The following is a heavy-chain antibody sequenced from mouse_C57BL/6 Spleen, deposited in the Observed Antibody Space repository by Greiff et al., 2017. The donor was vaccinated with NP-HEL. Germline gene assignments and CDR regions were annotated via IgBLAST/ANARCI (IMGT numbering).Heavy chain of an antibody. CDR1: GYSFTGYY. CDR3: ARSSYFDY. CDR2: INPSTGGT. V-gene: IGHV1-42*01. Sequence: VQLKESGPELVKPGASVKISCKASGYSFTGYYMNWVKQSPEKSLEWIGEINPSTGGTTYNQKFKAKATLTVDKSSSTAYMQLKSLTSEDSAVYYCARSSYFDYWGQGTTLTVSS. J-gene: IGHJ2*01.